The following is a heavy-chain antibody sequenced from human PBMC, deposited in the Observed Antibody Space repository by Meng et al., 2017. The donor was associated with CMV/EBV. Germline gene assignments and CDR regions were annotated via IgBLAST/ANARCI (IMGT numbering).Heavy chain of an antibody. J-gene: IGHJ6*02. D-gene: IGHD2-2*01. V-gene: IGHV1-18*01. Sequence: ASVKVSCKASGYTFTNYGISWVRQAPGQGLEWMGWISAYNGNTNYAQKLQGRVTMTTDTSTSTAYMELRSLRSDDTAVYYCARSVPAAMEYSSSPGNYYGMDVWGQGTTVTVSS. CDR1: GYTFTNYG. CDR2: ISAYNGNT. CDR3: ARSVPAAMEYSSSPGNYYGMDV.